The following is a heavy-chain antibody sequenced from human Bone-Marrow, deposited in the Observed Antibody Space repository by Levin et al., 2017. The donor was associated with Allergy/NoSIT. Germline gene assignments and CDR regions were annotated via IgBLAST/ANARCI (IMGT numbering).Heavy chain of an antibody. J-gene: IGHJ4*02. Sequence: GASVKVSCKASGYTFTGYYMHWVRQAPGQGLEWMGRINPNSGGTNYAQKFQGRVTMTRDTSISTAYMELSRLRSDDTAVYYCARWSALVCIFDYWGQGTLVTVSS. CDR1: GYTFTGYY. D-gene: IGHD2-8*01. V-gene: IGHV1-2*06. CDR3: ARWSALVCIFDY. CDR2: INPNSGGT.